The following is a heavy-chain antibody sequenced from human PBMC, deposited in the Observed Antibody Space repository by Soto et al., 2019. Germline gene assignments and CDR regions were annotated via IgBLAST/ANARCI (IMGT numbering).Heavy chain of an antibody. Sequence: QLVESGGDVVQPGRSLRLSCAASGFTFSSYGIHWVRQAPGKGLEWVAVISHDGNKKYYADSVKGRFTVSRDNSKKTVYLQMNSLRAEDTAKYYCAKVATSIRNLCGFDHWCPGTLVTVSS. CDR2: ISHDGNKK. V-gene: IGHV3-30*18. D-gene: IGHD2-21*01. CDR3: AKVATSIRNLCGFDH. J-gene: IGHJ4*02. CDR1: GFTFSSYG.